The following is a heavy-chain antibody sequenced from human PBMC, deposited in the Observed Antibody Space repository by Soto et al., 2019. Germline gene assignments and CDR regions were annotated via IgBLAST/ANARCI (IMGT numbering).Heavy chain of an antibody. J-gene: IGHJ4*02. CDR2: ISTDGRDK. CDR3: AKDHDRAPAGYYFHY. CDR1: GFTFSSYA. D-gene: IGHD6-13*01. V-gene: IGHV3-30*01. Sequence: PGGSLRLSCAASGFTFSSYAMHWVRQAPGKGLEWVAVISTDGRDKYHADSVKGRFTISRDNSKNTLFLQMNSLRPEDTAVYYCAKDHDRAPAGYYFHYSGPGTLVTVS.